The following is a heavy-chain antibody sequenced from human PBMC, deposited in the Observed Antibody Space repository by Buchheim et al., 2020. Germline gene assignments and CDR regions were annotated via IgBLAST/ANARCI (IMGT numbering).Heavy chain of an antibody. V-gene: IGHV3-30-3*01. J-gene: IGHJ4*02. Sequence: QVQLVESGGGVVQPGRSLRLSCAASGFSFSSYAMHWVRQAPGKGLEWVAIISFDGNHKYYADSVKGRFTISRDNSKNTLYLQMNSLRSEDTAVYYCAGAKGGGDWASEYWGQGT. CDR2: ISFDGNHK. CDR3: AGAKGGGDWASEY. CDR1: GFSFSSYA. D-gene: IGHD2-21*02.